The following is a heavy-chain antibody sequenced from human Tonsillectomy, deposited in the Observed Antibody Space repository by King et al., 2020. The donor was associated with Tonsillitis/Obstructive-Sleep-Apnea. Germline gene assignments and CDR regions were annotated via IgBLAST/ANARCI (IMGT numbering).Heavy chain of an antibody. V-gene: IGHV1-2*02. CDR1: GYTFTGYY. J-gene: IGHJ6*02. CDR2: INPNSGGT. D-gene: IGHD3-10*01. Sequence: QLVQSGAEVKKPGASVKVSCKASGYTFTGYYIHWVRQAPGQGLEWMGWINPNSGGTNYAQKFQGRVTMTRDTSISTAYMELSRLRSDDTAVYYCARDLVHWFGESPSGMDVWGQGTTVTVSS. CDR3: ARDLVHWFGESPSGMDV.